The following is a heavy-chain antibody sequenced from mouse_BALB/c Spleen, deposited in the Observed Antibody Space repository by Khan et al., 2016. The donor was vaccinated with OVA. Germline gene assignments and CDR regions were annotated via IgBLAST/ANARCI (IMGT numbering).Heavy chain of an antibody. CDR2: IDPENGNT. Sequence: VQLKQSGAELVRPGALIKLSCKASGFNIKDYYIHWVKQRPEQGLEWIGWIDPENGNTINDPKFLGKASIRVDTSSNTDYLQLSSLTSEDTAVYYCARDGYSPWFAYWGQGTLVTVSA. V-gene: IGHV14-1*02. CDR1: GFNIKDYY. CDR3: ARDGYSPWFAY. J-gene: IGHJ3*01. D-gene: IGHD2-3*01.